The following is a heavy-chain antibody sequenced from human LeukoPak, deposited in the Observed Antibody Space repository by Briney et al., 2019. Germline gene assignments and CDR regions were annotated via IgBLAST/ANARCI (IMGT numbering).Heavy chain of an antibody. V-gene: IGHV1-69*02. J-gene: IGHJ5*02. Sequence: SVKVSCKASGGTFSSYTISWVRQAPGQGLEWMGRIIPILGIANYAQKFQGRVTITADKSTSTAYMELSSLRSEDTAVCYCARGSGSPSWFDPWGQGTLVTVSS. CDR2: IIPILGIA. CDR1: GGTFSSYT. D-gene: IGHD1-26*01. CDR3: ARGSGSPSWFDP.